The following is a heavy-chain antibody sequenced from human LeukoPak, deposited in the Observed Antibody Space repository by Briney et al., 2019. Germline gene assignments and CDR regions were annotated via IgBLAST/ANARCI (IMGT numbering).Heavy chain of an antibody. J-gene: IGHJ4*02. V-gene: IGHV3-21*01. D-gene: IGHD6-19*01. Sequence: GGSLRLSCAASGFTFSSNSMNWVRQAPGXXXEWVSSISSSSSYIYYADSVKGRFTISRDNAKNSLYLQMNSLRAEDTAVYYCARGGVSSAWYFVYWGQGTLVTVSS. CDR3: ARGGVSSAWYFVY. CDR2: ISSSSSYI. CDR1: GFTFSSNS.